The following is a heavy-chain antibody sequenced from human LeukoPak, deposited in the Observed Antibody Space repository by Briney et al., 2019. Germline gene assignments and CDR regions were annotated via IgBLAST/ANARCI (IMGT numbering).Heavy chain of an antibody. V-gene: IGHV3-7*04. Sequence: GGSLRLSCAASGLIFTNAWMSWVRQAPGKGLEWVANIKQDGSEKYYVDSVKGRFTISRDNAKNSLYLQMNSLRAEDTAVYYCARVRYFDWLSTDYWGQGTLVTVSS. CDR3: ARVRYFDWLSTDY. J-gene: IGHJ4*02. CDR1: GLIFTNAW. D-gene: IGHD3-9*01. CDR2: IKQDGSEK.